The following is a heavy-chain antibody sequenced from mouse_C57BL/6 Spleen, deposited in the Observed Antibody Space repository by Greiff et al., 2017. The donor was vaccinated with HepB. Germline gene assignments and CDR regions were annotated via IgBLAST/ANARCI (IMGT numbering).Heavy chain of an antibody. CDR2: IYPGDGDT. CDR3: ARGYDGYYEDY. Sequence: VKLMESGPELVKPGASVKISCKASGYAFSSSWMNWVKQRPGKGLEWIGRIYPGDGDTNYNGKFKGKATLTADKSSSTAYMQLSSLTSEDSAVYFCARGYDGYYEDYWGQGTTLTVSS. D-gene: IGHD2-3*01. V-gene: IGHV1-82*01. J-gene: IGHJ2*01. CDR1: GYAFSSSW.